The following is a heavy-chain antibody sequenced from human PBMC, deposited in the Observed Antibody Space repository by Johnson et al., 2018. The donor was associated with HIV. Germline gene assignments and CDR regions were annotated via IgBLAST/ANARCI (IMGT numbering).Heavy chain of an antibody. CDR3: ARPLNNFPSSFDAFDI. CDR2: ISGSGGST. Sequence: QLVESWGGLVQPGWSLRLSCAASGFTFSSYAMSWVRQAPGKGLAWVSAISGSGGSTYYVGTVRGPFIISRDKAKNSLYLQMNSLRAEDTAVYYCARPLNNFPSSFDAFDIWGQGTMVTVSS. V-gene: IGHV3-23*04. D-gene: IGHD2-15*01. CDR1: GFTFSSYA. J-gene: IGHJ3*02.